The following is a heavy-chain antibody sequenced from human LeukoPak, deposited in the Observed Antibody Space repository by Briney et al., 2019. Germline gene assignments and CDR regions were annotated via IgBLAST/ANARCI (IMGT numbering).Heavy chain of an antibody. J-gene: IGHJ4*02. CDR2: VHNDGDTK. CDR1: GFIFSSYY. Sequence: GRSLILSCAASGFIFSSYYMHWVSQAPGKCLEWVAVVHNDGDTKYFGDSVKGRFTISRDNSKNTLYLQMNSLRAEDTAVYYCATGTGYYYDRWGQGTLVTVAS. D-gene: IGHD3-9*01. CDR3: ATGTGYYYDR. V-gene: IGHV3-33*01.